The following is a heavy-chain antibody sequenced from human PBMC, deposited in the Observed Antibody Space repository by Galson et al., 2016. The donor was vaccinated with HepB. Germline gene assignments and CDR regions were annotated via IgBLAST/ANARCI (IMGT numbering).Heavy chain of an antibody. CDR3: ARGEKYYYTSSGYYLEDNDAFDI. CDR2: IKQDGSLK. CDR1: GFTFNTHW. D-gene: IGHD3-22*01. Sequence: SLRLSCAASGFTFNTHWMTWVRQAPGKGLEWVANIKQDGSLKYFLDSVKGRFTISRDNAKNSLYLQMDSLRAEDTADYYCARGEKYYYTSSGYYLEDNDAFDIWGQGTMVTVSS. V-gene: IGHV3-7*03. J-gene: IGHJ3*02.